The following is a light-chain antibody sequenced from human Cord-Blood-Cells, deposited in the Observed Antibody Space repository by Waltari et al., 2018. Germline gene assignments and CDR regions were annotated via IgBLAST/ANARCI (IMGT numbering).Light chain of an antibody. CDR1: SSDVGSYNL. J-gene: IGLJ1*01. CDR3: CSYAGSSTYV. Sequence: QSALTQPASVSGSPGQSITISCTGTSSDVGSYNLVSWYPQHPGKAPKLRIYEGSKRPSVVSNRFSGSKSGNTASLTISGLQAEDEADYYCCSYAGSSTYVFGTGTKVTVL. CDR2: EGS. V-gene: IGLV2-23*01.